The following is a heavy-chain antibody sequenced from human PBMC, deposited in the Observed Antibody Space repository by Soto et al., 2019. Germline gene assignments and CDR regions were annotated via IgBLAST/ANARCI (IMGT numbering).Heavy chain of an antibody. CDR2: IYYSGST. Sequence: QVQLQESGPGLVKPSQTLSLTCTVSGGSISSGGYYWNWIRQHPGKGLEWIGYIYYSGSTYYNPSPXSXXTISVDTSKTQFSLKLSSVTAADTAVYYCARSIDSWGQGTLVTVSS. J-gene: IGHJ5*01. CDR1: GGSISSGGYY. V-gene: IGHV4-31*03. CDR3: ARSIDS.